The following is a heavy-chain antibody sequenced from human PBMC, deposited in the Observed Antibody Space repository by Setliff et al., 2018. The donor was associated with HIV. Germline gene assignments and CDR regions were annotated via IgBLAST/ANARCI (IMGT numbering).Heavy chain of an antibody. J-gene: IGHJ2*01. D-gene: IGHD2-21*02. CDR3: ARHDGTYCGGDCYLLGYFDL. V-gene: IGHV4-38-2*01. CDR1: AYSINSGYY. Sequence: PSETLSLTCAVSAYSINSGYYWGWIRQSPGKGLEWIASIYHSGSTYYNPSLKSRVTISVDTSKNQSSLKLSSVTAADTAVYYCARHDGTYCGGDCYLLGYFDLWGRGTLVTVSS. CDR2: IYHSGST.